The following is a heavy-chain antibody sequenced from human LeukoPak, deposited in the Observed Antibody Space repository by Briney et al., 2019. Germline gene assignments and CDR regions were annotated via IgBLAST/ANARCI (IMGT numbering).Heavy chain of an antibody. V-gene: IGHV3-23*01. Sequence: PGGSLRLSCAASGFTFSSYAMSWVRQAPGKGLEWVSSISESGRTTNYADSVKGRFTISRDNSENTLYVQVNNLGAEDTAVYYCAKKLRPVTGYSNFDSWGQGTLVSVSS. CDR3: AKKLRPVTGYSNFDS. CDR1: GFTFSSYA. J-gene: IGHJ4*02. D-gene: IGHD3-9*01. CDR2: ISESGRTT.